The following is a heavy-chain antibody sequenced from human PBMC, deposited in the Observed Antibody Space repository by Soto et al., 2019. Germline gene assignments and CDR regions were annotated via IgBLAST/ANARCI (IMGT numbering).Heavy chain of an antibody. D-gene: IGHD3-10*01. CDR1: GGTFSSYA. CDR2: IIPIFGTA. CDR3: ASFYGSGSYYTN. J-gene: IGHJ4*02. V-gene: IGHV1-69*13. Sequence: SVKVSCKASGGTFSSYAISWVRQAPGQGLEWMGGIIPIFGTANYAQKFQGRVTITADESTSTAYMELSSLRSEDTAVYYCASFYGSGSYYTNWGQGTLVTVSS.